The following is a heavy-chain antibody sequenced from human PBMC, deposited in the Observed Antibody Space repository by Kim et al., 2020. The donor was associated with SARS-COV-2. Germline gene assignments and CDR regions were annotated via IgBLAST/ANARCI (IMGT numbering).Heavy chain of an antibody. CDR1: GFIFHEYT. Sequence: GGSLRLSCAASGFIFHEYTMHWVRQAPGKGLEWVALITWDGDSTFYADSVRDRFTISRDNSENSLYMQMNSLTIEDSALYYCAKEKSRSWDFWGQGTLVT. D-gene: IGHD1-26*01. J-gene: IGHJ4*02. CDR3: AKEKSRSWDF. CDR2: ITWDGDST. V-gene: IGHV3-43*01.